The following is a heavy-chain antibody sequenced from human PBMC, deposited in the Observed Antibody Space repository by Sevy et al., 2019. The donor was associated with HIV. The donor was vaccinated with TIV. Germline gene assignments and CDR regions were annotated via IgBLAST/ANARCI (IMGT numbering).Heavy chain of an antibody. J-gene: IGHJ6*02. Sequence: SETLSLTCAVYGGSFSGYYWSWIRQPPGKGLEWIGEINHSGSTNYNPSLKSRVTISVDTSKNQFSLKLSSVTAADTAVYYCARYIAVTTSGGVHYYHGMDVWGQGTTVTVSS. CDR1: GGSFSGYY. V-gene: IGHV4-34*01. CDR3: ARYIAVTTSGGVHYYHGMDV. D-gene: IGHD4-4*01. CDR2: INHSGST.